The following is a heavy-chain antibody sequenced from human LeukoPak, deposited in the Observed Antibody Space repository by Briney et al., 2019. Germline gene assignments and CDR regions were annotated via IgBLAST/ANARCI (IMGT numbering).Heavy chain of an antibody. CDR3: AGPGIAANLS. D-gene: IGHD6-25*01. CDR2: ISYDGSNK. CDR1: GFIFSSYA. V-gene: IGHV3-30*04. Sequence: GGSLRLSCAASGFIFSSYALHWVREAPGKGLEWVALISYDGSNKYYADSVKGRFTISRDNSKNTLYLQMNSVRAEDTAVYYCAGPGIAANLSWGQGTLVTVSS. J-gene: IGHJ5*02.